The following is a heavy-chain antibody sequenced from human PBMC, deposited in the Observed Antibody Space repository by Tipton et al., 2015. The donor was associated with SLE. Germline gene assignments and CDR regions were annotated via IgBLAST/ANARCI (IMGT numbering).Heavy chain of an antibody. Sequence: LRLSCEASGFIFRDYTMHWIRHTPGKGLEWVGNIYHSGSTYYNPSLKSRVTMSVDTSKNQFSLKLTSVTAADTAVYYCARLESASSFLPPIPDYWGQGTLVTVSS. CDR1: GFIFRDYT. J-gene: IGHJ4*02. D-gene: IGHD3-3*01. V-gene: IGHV4-38-2*01. CDR2: IYHSGST. CDR3: ARLESASSFLPPIPDY.